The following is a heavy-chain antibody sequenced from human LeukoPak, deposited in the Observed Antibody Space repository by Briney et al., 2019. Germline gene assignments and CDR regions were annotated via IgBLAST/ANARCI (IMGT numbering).Heavy chain of an antibody. Sequence: ASETLSLTRTVSGGSITNTSYYCGWIRQPPGKGLEWIGSISHSGRTNYKPSLKSRATISADTSQNQFSLKLRSVTAADTAVYYCARHTVRGVINYWGQGTLVTVSS. CDR1: GGSITNTSYY. D-gene: IGHD3-10*01. CDR3: ARHTVRGVINY. V-gene: IGHV4-39*01. J-gene: IGHJ4*02. CDR2: ISHSGRT.